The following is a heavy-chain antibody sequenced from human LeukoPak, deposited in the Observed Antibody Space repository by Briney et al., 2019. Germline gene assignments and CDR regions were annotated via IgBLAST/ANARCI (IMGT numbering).Heavy chain of an antibody. CDR2: INPDGSTI. D-gene: IGHD1-7*01. Sequence: PGGSLRLSCAASGFTFSNYWVHWVCQAAGKGLVWVSRINPDGSTINYADSVKGRFTISRDNAKNTLYLQMNSLRAEDTAVYYCATAGNYRFDYWGQGTLVTVSS. J-gene: IGHJ4*02. CDR1: GFTFSNYW. V-gene: IGHV3-74*01. CDR3: ATAGNYRFDY.